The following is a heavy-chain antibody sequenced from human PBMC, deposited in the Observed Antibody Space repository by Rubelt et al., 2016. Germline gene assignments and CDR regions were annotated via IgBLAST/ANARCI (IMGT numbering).Heavy chain of an antibody. Sequence: QVQLVQSGAEVKKPGASVKVSCKASGYTFTGYYMHWVRQAPGQGLEWMGGIIPVFGTANYAKKFQGRITMTSDESTSTAYMELSSLRSEDTAVYYCATTIAIRPYYFDYWGQGTLVTVSS. CDR2: IIPVFGTA. D-gene: IGHD6-6*01. CDR1: GYTFTGYY. J-gene: IGHJ4*02. CDR3: ATTIAIRPYYFDY. V-gene: IGHV1-69*01.